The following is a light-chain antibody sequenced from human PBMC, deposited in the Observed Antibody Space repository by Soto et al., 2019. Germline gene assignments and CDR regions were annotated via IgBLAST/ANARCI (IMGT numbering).Light chain of an antibody. V-gene: IGKV2-28*01. CDR3: MQALQTPWA. J-gene: IGKJ1*01. Sequence: DIVMTQSPLSLPVTPGEPAAISHRCSQSLLHSNGYNYLDWYLQKPGQSPQLLIYLGSNRASGVPDRFSGSGSGTDFTLKISRVEAEDVGVYYCMQALQTPWAFGQGTKVDI. CDR1: QSLLHSNGYNY. CDR2: LGS.